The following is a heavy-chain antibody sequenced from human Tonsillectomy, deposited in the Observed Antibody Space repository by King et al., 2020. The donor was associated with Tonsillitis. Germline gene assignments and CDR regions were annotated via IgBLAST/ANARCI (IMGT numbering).Heavy chain of an antibody. CDR2: IKSKTDGGTT. Sequence: VQLVESGGGLVKPGGSLRLSCAASGFTFSNAWMNWVRQAPGKGLEWVGRIKSKTDGGTTDYAAPVKGRFTISRDDSKNTLYLQMNSLKTEDTAVYYCTTDYYGSGSYYNHPFDYWGQGTLVTVSS. CDR3: TTDYYGSGSYYNHPFDY. CDR1: GFTFSNAW. V-gene: IGHV3-15*07. D-gene: IGHD3-10*01. J-gene: IGHJ4*02.